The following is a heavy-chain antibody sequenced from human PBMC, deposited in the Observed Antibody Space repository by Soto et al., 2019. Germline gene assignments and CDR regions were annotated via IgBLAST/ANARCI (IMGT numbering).Heavy chain of an antibody. CDR3: ATDSKIVHPYYYYYYGTDV. D-gene: IGHD2-21*01. J-gene: IGHJ6*02. CDR2: FDPEDGET. Sequence: GASVKVSCKVSGYTLTELSMHWVRQAPGKGLEWMGGFDPEDGETIYAQKFQGRVTMTEDTSTDTAYMELSSLRSEDTAVYYCATDSKIVHPYYYYYYGTDVWRQGTTVTV. V-gene: IGHV1-24*01. CDR1: GYTLTELS.